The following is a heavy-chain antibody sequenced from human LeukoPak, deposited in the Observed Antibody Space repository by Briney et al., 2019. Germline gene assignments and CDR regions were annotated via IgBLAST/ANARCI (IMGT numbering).Heavy chain of an antibody. D-gene: IGHD3-22*01. J-gene: IGHJ3*02. CDR3: ANDGAYYDSSTDAFDI. CDR2: ISGSGGST. Sequence: GGSLRLSCAASGFTFSSYGMSWVRQAPGKGLEWVSAISGSGGSTYYADSVKGRFIISRDNSKNTLYLQMNSLRADDTAVYYCANDGAYYDSSTDAFDIWGQGTMVTVSS. V-gene: IGHV3-23*01. CDR1: GFTFSSYG.